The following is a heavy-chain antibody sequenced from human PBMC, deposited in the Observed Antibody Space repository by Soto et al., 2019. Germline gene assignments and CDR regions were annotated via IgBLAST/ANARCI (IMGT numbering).Heavy chain of an antibody. Sequence: PGGSLRLSCAASGFTFSIYAMSWVRQAPGKGLEWVSAISGSGGSTYYADSVKGRFTISRDNSKNTLYLQMNSLRAEDTAVYYCAKEVGYCGSTGWCWFDPWGQGTLVTVSS. V-gene: IGHV3-23*01. CDR3: AKEVGYCGSTGWCWFDP. CDR1: GFTFSIYA. J-gene: IGHJ5*02. D-gene: IGHD2-2*01. CDR2: ISGSGGST.